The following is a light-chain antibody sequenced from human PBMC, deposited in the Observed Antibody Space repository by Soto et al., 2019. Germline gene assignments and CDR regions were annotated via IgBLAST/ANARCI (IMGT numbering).Light chain of an antibody. CDR2: DAS. V-gene: IGKV3-20*01. CDR3: QQYGSSPQT. Sequence: EIVLAQSPATLSLSPWERAALSCRASQSVGYHLAWYQQKPGQAPRLLIYDASNRATGIPARFSGSGSGTDFTLTISRLEPEDFAVYYCQQYGSSPQTFGGGTKVDIK. J-gene: IGKJ4*01. CDR1: QSVGYH.